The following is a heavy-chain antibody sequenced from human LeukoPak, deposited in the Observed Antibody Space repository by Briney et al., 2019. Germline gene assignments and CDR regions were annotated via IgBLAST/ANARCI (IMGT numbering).Heavy chain of an antibody. CDR1: GGTFSSYA. D-gene: IGHD7-27*01. V-gene: IGHV1-18*01. CDR2: ISSYNGNT. Sequence: ASVKVSCKASGGTFSSYAITWVRQAPGQGLEWMGWISSYNGNTNYAQKLQGRVTMTTDTSTSTAYMELRSLRSDDTAVYYCARASPNLGFDYWGQGTLVTVSS. CDR3: ARASPNLGFDY. J-gene: IGHJ4*02.